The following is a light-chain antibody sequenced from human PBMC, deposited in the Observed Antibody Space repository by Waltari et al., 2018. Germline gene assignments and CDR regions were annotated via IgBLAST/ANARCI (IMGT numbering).Light chain of an antibody. CDR2: SNK. Sequence: QSVLTQAPSASGTPGRRVTISCSGSSSNIESNTVNGYQQLPGTAPKLLIYSNKQRPSGVPDRFAGSKSGTSASLAISGLQSEDEAEYSCAVWDDSLSGVVFGGGTKLTVL. J-gene: IGLJ2*01. V-gene: IGLV1-44*01. CDR1: SSNIESNT. CDR3: AVWDDSLSGVV.